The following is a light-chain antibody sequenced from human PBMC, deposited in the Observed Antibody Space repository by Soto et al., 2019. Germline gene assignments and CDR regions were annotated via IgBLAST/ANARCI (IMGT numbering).Light chain of an antibody. V-gene: IGLV2-8*01. CDR2: EVS. Sequence: QSVLTQPPSASGSLGQSVTVSCTGTRSDVGVYNYVSWYRQHPGKAPKLLISEVSKRPSGVPDRFSGSKSGNTASLTVSGLQAEDEADYYCSSYAGSNNFVFGTGTKVTVL. CDR1: RSDVGVYNY. J-gene: IGLJ1*01. CDR3: SSYAGSNNFV.